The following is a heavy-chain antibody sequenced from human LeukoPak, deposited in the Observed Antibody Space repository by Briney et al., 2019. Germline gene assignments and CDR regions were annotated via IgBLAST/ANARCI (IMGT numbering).Heavy chain of an antibody. J-gene: IGHJ5*02. D-gene: IGHD3-10*01. V-gene: IGHV3-11*04. Sequence: PGGSLRLSCAASGFTFSDYYMSWIRQAPGKGLEWVSYISSSGSTIYYADSVKGRFTISRDNAKNSLYLQMNSLRAEDTAVYYCARDPHYYGSGSLGYWFDPWGQGTLVTVSS. CDR3: ARDPHYYGSGSLGYWFDP. CDR2: ISSSGSTI. CDR1: GFTFSDYY.